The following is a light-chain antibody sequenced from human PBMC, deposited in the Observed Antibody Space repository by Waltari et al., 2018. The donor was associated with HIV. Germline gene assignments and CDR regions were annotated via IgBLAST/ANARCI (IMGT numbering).Light chain of an antibody. Sequence: QSVLTQPPSVSGAPGQRVTIPCTGSSSNIGAGYDVHWYQQLPGTAPKLLIYGNSNRPSGVPDRFSGSKSGTSASLAITGLQAEDEADYYCQSYDSSLSEDVFGTGTKVTVL. CDR3: QSYDSSLSEDV. V-gene: IGLV1-40*01. J-gene: IGLJ1*01. CDR2: GNS. CDR1: SSNIGAGYD.